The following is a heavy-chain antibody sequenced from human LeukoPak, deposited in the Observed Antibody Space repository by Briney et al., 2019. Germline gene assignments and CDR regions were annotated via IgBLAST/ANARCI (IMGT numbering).Heavy chain of an antibody. D-gene: IGHD3-3*01. CDR3: AKDRGTIFNVLNYHFDL. J-gene: IGHJ4*02. V-gene: IGHV3-30-3*01. CDR2: ISYDESNK. CDR1: GFRFSSYA. Sequence: PGRSLRLSCAASGFRFSSYAMHWVRQAPGKGLEWVAFISYDESNKYYADSVKGRFTISRDNSKNTLYLQMNSLRAEDTAVYYCAKDRGTIFNVLNYHFDLWGQGVLVTVSS.